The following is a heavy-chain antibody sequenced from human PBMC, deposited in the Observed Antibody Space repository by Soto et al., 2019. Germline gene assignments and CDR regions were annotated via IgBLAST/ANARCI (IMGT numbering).Heavy chain of an antibody. D-gene: IGHD3-10*01. CDR3: ASLRITMVRGVIGRGFDY. CDR1: GGSISSGGYS. Sequence: SETLSLTCAVSGGSISSGGYSWSWIRQPPGKGLEWIGYIYHSGSTYYNPSLKSRVTISVDRSKTQFSLKLSSVTAADTAVYYCASLRITMVRGVIGRGFDYWGQGTLVTVSS. CDR2: IYHSGST. V-gene: IGHV4-30-2*01. J-gene: IGHJ4*02.